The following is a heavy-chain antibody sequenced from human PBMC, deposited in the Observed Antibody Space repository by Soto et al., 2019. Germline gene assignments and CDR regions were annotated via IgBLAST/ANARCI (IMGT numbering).Heavy chain of an antibody. V-gene: IGHV1-46*01. CDR2: INPSSGRT. J-gene: IGHJ6*02. CDR1: GYTFTSYS. Sequence: GASVKVSCKASGYTFTSYSMRWVRQAPGQGLEWMGIINPSSGRTSYAQNFQGRVTMTSDTSTSIVYMEMSSLKSEDTAVYYCARDHNFGFILYAMDVWGQGTTVTVSS. D-gene: IGHD2-15*01. CDR3: ARDHNFGFILYAMDV.